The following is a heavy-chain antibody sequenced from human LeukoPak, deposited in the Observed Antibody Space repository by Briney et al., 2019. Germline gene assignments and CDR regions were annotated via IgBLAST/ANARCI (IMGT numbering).Heavy chain of an antibody. CDR3: ARTGISGPDY. V-gene: IGHV4-59*01. CDR2: IYHSGST. CDR1: GGSISTYY. Sequence: SETLSLTCTVSGGSISTYYWNWIRQPPGKGLEWIGYIYHSGSTNYNPSLKNRVTISVDTSKNQISLKLRSVTAADTAVYYCARTGISGPDYWGQGTLVTVSS. D-gene: IGHD3-3*02. J-gene: IGHJ4*02.